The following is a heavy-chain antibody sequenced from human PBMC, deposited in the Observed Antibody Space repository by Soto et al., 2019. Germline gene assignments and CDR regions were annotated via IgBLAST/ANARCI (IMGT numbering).Heavy chain of an antibody. Sequence: QVQLVESGGGVVQPGRTLRLSCAASGFTFSSYAAHWVRQAPGKGLEWVALVSYDGSNKYYADSVKGRFIISRDNSKNTLYLQMNSLRADDTAVYYCASRRGFGTHYFDFWGQGTLVTVSS. V-gene: IGHV3-30-3*01. CDR2: VSYDGSNK. J-gene: IGHJ4*02. CDR3: ASRRGFGTHYFDF. CDR1: GFTFSSYA. D-gene: IGHD1-7*01.